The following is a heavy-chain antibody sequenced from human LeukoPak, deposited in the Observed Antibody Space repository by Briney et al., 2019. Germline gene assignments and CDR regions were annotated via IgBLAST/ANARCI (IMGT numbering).Heavy chain of an antibody. CDR2: IKQDGSEK. CDR1: GFTFSNYW. J-gene: IGHJ4*02. V-gene: IGHV3-7*01. D-gene: IGHD2-15*01. CDR3: ARALIVVGSYFDY. Sequence: GGSLRLSCAASGFTFSNYWMSWVRQAPGKGLEWVANIKQDGSEKYYVGSVKGRFTISRDNAKSSLYLQMNSLGAEDTAVYSCARALIVVGSYFDYWGQGTLVTVSS.